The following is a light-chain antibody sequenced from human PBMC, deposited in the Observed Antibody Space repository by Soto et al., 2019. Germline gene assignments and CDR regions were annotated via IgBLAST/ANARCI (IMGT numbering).Light chain of an antibody. CDR3: QKYSSVPV. CDR2: AAS. J-gene: IGKJ3*01. V-gene: IGKV1-27*01. Sequence: DIQMTQSPTSLSASVGDRVTITCRASQDIRNFVAWYQQKPGKAPKLLIYAASTLQSGVPSRFSGSGSGTDFTLTISSLQPEDDATYSCQKYSSVPVFGPGTKVEIQ. CDR1: QDIRNF.